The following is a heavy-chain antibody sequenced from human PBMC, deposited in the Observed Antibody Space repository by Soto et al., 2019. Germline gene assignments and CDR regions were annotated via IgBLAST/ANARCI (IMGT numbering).Heavy chain of an antibody. CDR1: GFNFIDYG. Sequence: PGGSLRVSCAVAGFNFIDYGFHWVRKAPAKGLEWVAVVLYSGYTKYYADSVKTRLTISKDTSKNQVVLTMTNMDPVDTATYYCARTSTVPSYYFDYWGQGTLVTVSS. V-gene: IGHV3-30*14. J-gene: IGHJ4*02. D-gene: IGHD4-17*01. CDR2: VLYSGYTK. CDR3: ARTSTVPSYYFDY.